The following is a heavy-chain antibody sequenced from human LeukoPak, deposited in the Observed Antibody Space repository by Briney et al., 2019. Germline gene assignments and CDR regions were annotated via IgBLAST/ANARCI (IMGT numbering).Heavy chain of an antibody. CDR3: ARKDGLGDFDY. J-gene: IGHJ4*02. CDR1: GYSFTNYW. Sequence: GESLKISCKGSGYSFTNYWIAWVRQMPGKGLEWMGIIYPGDSDTRYSPSFQGQVSISADKSISTAYLQWSSLKASGTAMYYCARKDGLGDFDYWGQGALVTVSS. CDR2: IYPGDSDT. D-gene: IGHD2-15*01. V-gene: IGHV5-51*01.